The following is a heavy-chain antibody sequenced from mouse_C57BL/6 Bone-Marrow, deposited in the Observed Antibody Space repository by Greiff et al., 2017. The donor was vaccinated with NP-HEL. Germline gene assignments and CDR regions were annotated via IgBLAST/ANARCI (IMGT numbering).Heavy chain of an antibody. Sequence: EVKLLESGPGLVKPSQSLSLTCSVTGYSITSGYYWNWIRQFPGNKLEWMGYISYDGSNNYNPSLKNRISITRDTSKNQFFLKLNSVTTEDTATYYCARGWDWYFDVWGTGTTVTVSS. CDR3: ARGWDWYFDV. CDR2: ISYDGSN. V-gene: IGHV3-6*01. D-gene: IGHD3-3*01. J-gene: IGHJ1*03. CDR1: GYSITSGYY.